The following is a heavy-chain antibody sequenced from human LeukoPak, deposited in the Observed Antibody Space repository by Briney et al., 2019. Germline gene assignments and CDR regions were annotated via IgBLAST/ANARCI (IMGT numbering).Heavy chain of an antibody. CDR2: ISSSSSYI. CDR1: GSTFSSYS. CDR3: ARDQRSGSYSYLY. J-gene: IGHJ4*02. D-gene: IGHD1-26*01. V-gene: IGHV3-21*01. Sequence: GGSLRLSCAASGSTFSSYSMNWVRQAPGKGLEWVSSISSSSSYIYYADSVKGRFTISRDNAKNSLYLQMNSLRAEDTAVYYCARDQRSGSYSYLYWGQGTLVTVSS.